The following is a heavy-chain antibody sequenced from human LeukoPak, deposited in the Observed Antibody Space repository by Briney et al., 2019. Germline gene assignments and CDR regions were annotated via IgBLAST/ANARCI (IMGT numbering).Heavy chain of an antibody. CDR3: AKDLSWSGYSMGTIYNYGMDG. CDR1: GFTFSNYA. Sequence: GGSLRLSCAASGFTFSNYAMSWVRQAPGKGLEWVSGFSGSGGSTYYADSVKGRFIISRDNSKNTLHLQMNSLRAEDTGVYYCAKDLSWSGYSMGTIYNYGMDGCVQGTTVTVSS. V-gene: IGHV3-23*01. D-gene: IGHD3-3*01. J-gene: IGHJ6*02. CDR2: FSGSGGST.